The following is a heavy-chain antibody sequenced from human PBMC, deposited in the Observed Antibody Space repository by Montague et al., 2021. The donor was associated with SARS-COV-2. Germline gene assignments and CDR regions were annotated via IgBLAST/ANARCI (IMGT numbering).Heavy chain of an antibody. CDR1: GGSISSSSYY. CDR2: IYYSGST. V-gene: IGHV4-39*07. D-gene: IGHD2-2*01. CDR3: ARDPSRQPLLCPIGDYYYGMDV. J-gene: IGHJ6*02. Sequence: SETLSLTCTVSGGSISSSSYYWGWIRQAPGKGLEWIGSIYYSGSTYYNPSLKSRVTISVDTSKNQFSLKLSSVTAADTAVYYCARDPSRQPLLCPIGDYYYGMDVWGQGTTVTVSS.